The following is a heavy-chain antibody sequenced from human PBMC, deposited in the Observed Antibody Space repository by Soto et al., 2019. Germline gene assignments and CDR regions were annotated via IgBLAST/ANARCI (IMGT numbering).Heavy chain of an antibody. J-gene: IGHJ6*02. D-gene: IGHD1-7*01. Sequence: GGSLRLSCAASGFTFSSYAMHWVRQAPGKGLEWVAVISYDGSNKYYADSVKGRFTISRDNSKNTLYLQMNSLRAEDTAVYYCARDKDQSVGVTGTTSYYYGMDVWGQGTTVTVSS. V-gene: IGHV3-30-3*01. CDR3: ARDKDQSVGVTGTTSYYYGMDV. CDR1: GFTFSSYA. CDR2: ISYDGSNK.